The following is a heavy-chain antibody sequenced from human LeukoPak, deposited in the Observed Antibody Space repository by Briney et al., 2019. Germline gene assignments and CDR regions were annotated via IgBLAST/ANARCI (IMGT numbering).Heavy chain of an antibody. D-gene: IGHD3-22*01. CDR2: ISAYNGNT. CDR3: ARDGNYYESSGYYRR. CDR1: GYTFTAYY. Sequence: ASVKVSCKASGYTFTAYYAHWVRQAPGQGLEWMGWISAYNGNTNYAQKLQGRVTVTTDTSTSTAYVELRSLRSDDTAVYYCARDGNYYESSGYYRRWGQGTPVTVSS. J-gene: IGHJ4*02. V-gene: IGHV1-18*04.